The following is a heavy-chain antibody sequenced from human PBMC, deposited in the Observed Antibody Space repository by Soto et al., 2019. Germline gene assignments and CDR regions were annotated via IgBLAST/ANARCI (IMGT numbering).Heavy chain of an antibody. CDR2: INHSGST. CDR3: ARGVRCSSTSCYKEYFDL. D-gene: IGHD2-2*02. J-gene: IGHJ2*01. V-gene: IGHV4-34*01. Sequence: ESLSLSCAVYGASFSGYYWSWIRQPPGKGLEWIGEINHSGSTNYNPSLKSRVTISVDTSKNQFSLKLSSVTAADTAVYYCARGVRCSSTSCYKEYFDLWGRGTMVTVPS. CDR1: GASFSGYY.